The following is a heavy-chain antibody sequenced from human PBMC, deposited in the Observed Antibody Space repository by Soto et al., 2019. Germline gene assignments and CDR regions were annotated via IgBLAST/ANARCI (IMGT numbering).Heavy chain of an antibody. Sequence: HPGKGLEWIGYIYYSGSTYYNPSLKSRVTISVDTSKNQFSLKLSSVTAADTAVYYCACFFKAEDDIRGVRAVSAILLNRTSDL. J-gene: IGHJ2*01. D-gene: IGHD3-10*02. CDR2: IYYSGST. V-gene: IGHV4-31*02. CDR3: ACFFKAEDDIRGVRAVSAILLNRTSDL.